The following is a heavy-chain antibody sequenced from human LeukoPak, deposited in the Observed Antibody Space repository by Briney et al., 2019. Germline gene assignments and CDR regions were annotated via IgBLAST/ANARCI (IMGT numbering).Heavy chain of an antibody. CDR1: GGSFSGYY. Sequence: SETLSLTCAVYGGSFSGYYWSWIRQPPGEGLEWIGEINHSGSTNYNPSLKSRVTISVDTSKSQFSLKLSSVTAADTAVYYCARGQYSYGPWGQGTLVTVSS. CDR2: INHSGST. D-gene: IGHD5-18*01. J-gene: IGHJ5*02. CDR3: ARGQYSYGP. V-gene: IGHV4-34*01.